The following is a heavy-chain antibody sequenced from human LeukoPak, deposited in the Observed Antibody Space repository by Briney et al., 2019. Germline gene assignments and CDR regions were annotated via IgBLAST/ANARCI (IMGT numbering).Heavy chain of an antibody. D-gene: IGHD3-9*01. CDR3: ARHLTGYYSRYYYYYMDV. CDR2: IIPIFGTA. CDR1: GGTFSSYA. J-gene: IGHJ6*03. Sequence: ASVKVSCKASGGTFSSYAISWVRQAPGQGLEWMGGIIPIFGTANYAQKFQGRVTITADKSTSTAYMELSSLKASDTAMYYCARHLTGYYSRYYYYYMDVWGKGTTVTVSS. V-gene: IGHV1-69*06.